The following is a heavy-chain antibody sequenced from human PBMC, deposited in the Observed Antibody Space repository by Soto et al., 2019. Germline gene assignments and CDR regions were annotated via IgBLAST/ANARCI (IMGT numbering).Heavy chain of an antibody. Sequence: GGSLRLSCAASGFTFSSYGMHWVRQAPGKGLEWVAVISYDGSNKYYADSVKGRFTISRDNSKNTLYLQMNSLRAEDTAVYYCAKDGDSSGYYTGDDAFDIWGQGTMVTVSS. D-gene: IGHD3-22*01. V-gene: IGHV3-30*18. CDR3: AKDGDSSGYYTGDDAFDI. CDR1: GFTFSSYG. CDR2: ISYDGSNK. J-gene: IGHJ3*02.